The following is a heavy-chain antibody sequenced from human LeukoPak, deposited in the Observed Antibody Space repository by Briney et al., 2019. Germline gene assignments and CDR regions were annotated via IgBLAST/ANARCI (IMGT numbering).Heavy chain of an antibody. CDR2: IYPGDSDT. CDR1: GYSFTSYW. CDR3: ARHKASVYYYYGMDV. V-gene: IGHV5-51*01. J-gene: IGHJ6*02. Sequence: GESLKISCKGSGYSFTSYWIGWVRQMPGKGLECMGIIYPGDSDTRYSPSFQGQVTISADKSISTAYLQWSSLKASDTAMYYCARHKASVYYYYGMDVWGQGTTVTVSS.